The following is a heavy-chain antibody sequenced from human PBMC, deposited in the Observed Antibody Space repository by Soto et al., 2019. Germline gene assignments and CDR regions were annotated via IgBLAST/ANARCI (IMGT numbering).Heavy chain of an antibody. D-gene: IGHD2-2*01. CDR2: IWYDRSNK. V-gene: IGHV3-33*01. CDR1: GFTFSSYG. J-gene: IGHJ4*02. Sequence: QVQLVESGGGVVQPGRSLRLSCAASGFTFSSYGMHWVRQAPGKGLEWVAVIWYDRSNKYYADSVKGRFTISRDNSKNTLYLQMNSLRAEDTAVYYCARGPLPAAATPFDYCGKGTRITVST. CDR3: ARGPLPAAATPFDY.